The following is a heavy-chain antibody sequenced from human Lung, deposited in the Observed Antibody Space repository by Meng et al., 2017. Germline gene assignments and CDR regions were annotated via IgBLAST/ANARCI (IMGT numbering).Heavy chain of an antibody. J-gene: IGHJ4*02. D-gene: IGHD2-15*01. CDR3: ARGRVVVAATPSDY. CDR2: ISSSST. V-gene: IGHV3-21*01. CDR1: GFTFISYS. Sequence: EVQLVESGGGLVNPGGSLRLSCAASGFTFISYSMNWVRQAPGKGLEWVSSISSSSTYADSVKGRFTISRDNAKNSLYLQMNSLRAEDTAVYYCARGRVVVAATPSDYCGQGTLVTVSS.